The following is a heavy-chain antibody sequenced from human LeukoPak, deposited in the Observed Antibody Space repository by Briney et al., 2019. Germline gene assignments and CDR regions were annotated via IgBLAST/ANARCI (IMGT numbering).Heavy chain of an antibody. J-gene: IGHJ4*02. D-gene: IGHD2-15*01. Sequence: GGSLRLSCAASGFTSSSYAMTWVRQGPGKGLECVSAISGSGGSTYYADSVKGRFTISRDNSKNTLYLQMNSLRAEDTAVYYCAKGTLGYCSGGSCYPLDYWGQGTLVTVSS. V-gene: IGHV3-23*01. CDR1: GFTSSSYA. CDR3: AKGTLGYCSGGSCYPLDY. CDR2: ISGSGGST.